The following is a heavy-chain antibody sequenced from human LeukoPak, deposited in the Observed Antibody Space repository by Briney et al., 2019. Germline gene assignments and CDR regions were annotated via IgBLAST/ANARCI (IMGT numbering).Heavy chain of an antibody. J-gene: IGHJ4*02. Sequence: SETLFLTCTVSGGSISSGDYYWSWIRQPLGKGLEWIGYIYYSGSIYYNPSLKSRVTISVDTSKNQFSLKLSSVTAADTAVYYCARVVYGDYYFDYWGQGTLVTVSS. CDR1: GGSISSGDYY. CDR3: ARVVYGDYYFDY. CDR2: IYYSGSI. V-gene: IGHV4-30-4*01. D-gene: IGHD4-17*01.